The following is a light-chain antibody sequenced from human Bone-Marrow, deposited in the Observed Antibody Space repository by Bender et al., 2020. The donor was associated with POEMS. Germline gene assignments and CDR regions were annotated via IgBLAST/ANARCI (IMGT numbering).Light chain of an antibody. J-gene: IGLJ1*01. Sequence: QTALTQPASVSGSPGQAITLSCTGSSSDIGTYNYVSWYQQHPGKAPKLMIYAVSNRPSGVSNRFSGSKSGNTASLTISGLQAEDEADYYCSSYTNGNTQNVFGTGTTVTVL. V-gene: IGLV2-14*03. CDR3: SSYTNGNTQNV. CDR2: AVS. CDR1: SSDIGTYNY.